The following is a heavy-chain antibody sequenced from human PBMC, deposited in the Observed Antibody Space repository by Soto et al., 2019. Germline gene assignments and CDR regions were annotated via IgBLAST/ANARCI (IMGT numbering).Heavy chain of an antibody. Sequence: GGSLRLSCAASGFTFSNAWMSWVRQAPGKGLEWVGRIKSKTDGGTTDYAAPVKGRFTISRDDSKNTLYLQMNSLKTEDTAVYYCTPGIVGATPSDYWGQGTLVTSPQ. V-gene: IGHV3-15*01. CDR2: IKSKTDGGTT. CDR1: GFTFSNAW. J-gene: IGHJ4*02. D-gene: IGHD1-26*01. CDR3: TPGIVGATPSDY.